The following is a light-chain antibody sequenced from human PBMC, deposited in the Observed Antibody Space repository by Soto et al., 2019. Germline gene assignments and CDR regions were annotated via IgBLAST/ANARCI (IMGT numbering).Light chain of an antibody. CDR1: QSVRND. Sequence: EIVLTQSPATLSLSPGERATLSCRASQSVRNDLVWYHQKPGQAPRVLIYSASNRATGIPARFRGSGSGTDFTLTSSSLEPEDFAVYYCQQRTNWPPTFGGGTKVEMK. CDR3: QQRTNWPPT. CDR2: SAS. J-gene: IGKJ4*01. V-gene: IGKV3-11*01.